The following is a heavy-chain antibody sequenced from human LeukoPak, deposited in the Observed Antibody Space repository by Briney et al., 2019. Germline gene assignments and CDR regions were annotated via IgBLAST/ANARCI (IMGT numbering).Heavy chain of an antibody. J-gene: IGHJ5*02. D-gene: IGHD2-15*01. CDR1: GYTFINND. CDR3: ARSHTQKEFCGGGRCYPTVWWFDP. Sequence: GASVTVSCKTSGYTFINNDINWVRQAPGQGLEWMAWIDPKNGNRGYAQNFQGRVTMTTDISINTAYLELSSLRSEDTAVYYCARSHTQKEFCGGGRCYPTVWWFDPWGQGTLVTVSS. CDR2: IDPKNGNR. V-gene: IGHV1-8*01.